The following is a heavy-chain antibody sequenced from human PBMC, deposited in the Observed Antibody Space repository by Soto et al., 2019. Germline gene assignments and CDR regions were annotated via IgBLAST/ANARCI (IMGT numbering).Heavy chain of an antibody. D-gene: IGHD3-22*01. J-gene: IGHJ2*01. CDR1: GFTFTTYG. CDR3: AYSSLVSDSSGFQCWFGDL. Sequence: QVQLVESGGGVVQPGRSLRLSCVASGFTFTTYGMHWVRQAPGKGLEWVAVISYDGGTKYYADSVKGRFTISRDNSVNTLYRQINSIRSEDTTVYYCAYSSLVSDSSGFQCWFGDLWGRGTLVSVSS. CDR2: ISYDGGTK. V-gene: IGHV3-30*03.